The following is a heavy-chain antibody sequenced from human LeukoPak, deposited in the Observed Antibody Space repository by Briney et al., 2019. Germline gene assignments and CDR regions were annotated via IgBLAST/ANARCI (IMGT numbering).Heavy chain of an antibody. V-gene: IGHV1-18*04. CDR2: ISAYNGNT. Sequence: ASVKVSCKASGYSFTSYYMHWVRQAPGQGLEWMGWISAYNGNTNYAQKLQGRVTMTTDTSTSTAYMELSSLRSEETAVYYCARDIGLELKNWFDPWGQGTPVTVSS. CDR3: ARDIGLELKNWFDP. CDR1: GYSFTSYY. D-gene: IGHD1-7*01. J-gene: IGHJ5*02.